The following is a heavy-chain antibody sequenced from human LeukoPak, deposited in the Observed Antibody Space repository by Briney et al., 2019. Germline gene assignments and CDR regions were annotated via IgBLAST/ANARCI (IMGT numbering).Heavy chain of an antibody. J-gene: IGHJ6*02. CDR2: ISYDGSNK. Sequence: GRSLRLSCAASGFTFSSYGMHWVRQAPGKGLEWVAVISYDGSNKYYADSVKGRVTISRDNSKNTLYLQMNSLRAEDTAVYYCAKSGRVVAATPSDVWGQGTTVTVSS. D-gene: IGHD2-15*01. CDR3: AKSGRVVAATPSDV. V-gene: IGHV3-30*18. CDR1: GFTFSSYG.